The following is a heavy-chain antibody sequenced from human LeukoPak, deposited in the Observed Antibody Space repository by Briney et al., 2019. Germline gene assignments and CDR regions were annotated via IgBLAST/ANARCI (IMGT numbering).Heavy chain of an antibody. V-gene: IGHV3-53*01. J-gene: IGHJ4*02. CDR1: GFIVSNNY. D-gene: IGHD6-6*01. CDR2: IYSGGST. Sequence: GGSLRLSCVASGFIVSNNYMSWVRQAPGKGLEWVSVIYSGGSTYYADSVKGRFTISRDNSKNTVYLQMNSLRAEDTAVYYCAGGLAARLVWSDYWGQGTQVTVSS. CDR3: AGGLAARLVWSDY.